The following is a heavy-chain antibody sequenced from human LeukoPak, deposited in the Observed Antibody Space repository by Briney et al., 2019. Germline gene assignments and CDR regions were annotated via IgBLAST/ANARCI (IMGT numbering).Heavy chain of an antibody. Sequence: ASVKVSRKASGYIFIHFYIHGVRRAPGRGREWLGWINPDNGDTNYTQNFQGRVTMARDTSISTAYMERDSLPSDDTAVYYCATPLKGVGGREYWGEGALVSVSS. J-gene: IGHJ4*02. CDR2: INPDNGDT. CDR1: GYIFIHFY. D-gene: IGHD1-26*01. V-gene: IGHV1-2*02. CDR3: ATPLKGVGGREY.